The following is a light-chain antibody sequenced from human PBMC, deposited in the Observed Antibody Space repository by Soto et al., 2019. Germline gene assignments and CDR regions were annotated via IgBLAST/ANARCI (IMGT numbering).Light chain of an antibody. CDR1: ELSKQY. Sequence: YELTQTASGSMSPRQTARITCSRDELSKQYVYWYQQKPGQAPVLVIYKDTERASGIPERFSASSSGTTVTLTISGVRAEEEADYYCQSSDDTGNYYLFGTGTKVTVL. CDR3: QSSDDTGNYYL. CDR2: KDT. J-gene: IGLJ1*01. V-gene: IGLV3-25*02.